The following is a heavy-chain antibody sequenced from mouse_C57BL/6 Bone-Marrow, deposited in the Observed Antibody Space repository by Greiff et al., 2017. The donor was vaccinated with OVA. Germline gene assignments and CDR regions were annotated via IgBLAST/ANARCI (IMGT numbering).Heavy chain of an antibody. J-gene: IGHJ4*01. D-gene: IGHD1-1*01. CDR2: IHPNSGST. V-gene: IGHV1-64*01. Sequence: VQLQQPGAELVKPGASVKLSCKASGYTFTSYWMHWVKQRPGQGLEWIGMIHPNSGSTNYNEKFKSKATLTVDKSSSTAYMQLSSLTSEDSAVYYCAYYASRAYYAMDYWGQGTSVTVSS. CDR3: AYYASRAYYAMDY. CDR1: GYTFTSYW.